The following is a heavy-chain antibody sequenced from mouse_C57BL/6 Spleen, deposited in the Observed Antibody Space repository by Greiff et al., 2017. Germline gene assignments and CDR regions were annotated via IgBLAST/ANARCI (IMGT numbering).Heavy chain of an antibody. J-gene: IGHJ4*01. CDR3: ARGLRDYAMDY. Sequence: EVKLQEPGGGLVKPGGSLKLSCAASGFTFSDYGMHWVRQAPEKGLEWVAYISSGSSTLYYADTVKGRFTISRDNAKNTLFLQMTSLRSEDTAMYYCARGLRDYAMDYWGQGTSVTVSS. CDR1: GFTFSDYG. V-gene: IGHV5-17*01. D-gene: IGHD2-4*01. CDR2: ISSGSSTL.